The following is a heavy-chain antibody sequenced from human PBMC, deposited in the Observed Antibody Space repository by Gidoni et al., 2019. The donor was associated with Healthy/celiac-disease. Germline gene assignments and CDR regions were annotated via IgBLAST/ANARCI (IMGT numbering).Heavy chain of an antibody. CDR2: IIPIFGTA. CDR1: GGTFRSYA. Sequence: QVQLVQSGAEVKKPGASVKSSCKASGGTFRSYAIRWVRQAPGQGLEWMGGIIPIFGTANYAQKFQGRVTITADESTSTAYMELSSLRSEDTAVYYCARALGYYYGSGSWGGWGQGTLVTVSS. V-gene: IGHV1-69*01. CDR3: ARALGYYYGSGSWGG. J-gene: IGHJ4*02. D-gene: IGHD3-10*01.